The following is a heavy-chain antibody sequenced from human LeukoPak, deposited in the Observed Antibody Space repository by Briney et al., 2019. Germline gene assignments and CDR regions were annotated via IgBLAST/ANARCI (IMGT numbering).Heavy chain of an antibody. CDR3: ARVSGYGDYVPLYYYYMDV. CDR1: GGTFSSYA. J-gene: IGHJ6*03. D-gene: IGHD4-17*01. V-gene: IGHV1-69*13. CDR2: IIPIFGTA. Sequence: GASVKVSCKASGGTFSSYAISWVRQAPGQGLEWMGGIIPIFGTANYAQKFQGRVTITADGSTSTAYMELSSLRSEDTAVYYCARVSGYGDYVPLYYYYMDVWGKGTTVTVSS.